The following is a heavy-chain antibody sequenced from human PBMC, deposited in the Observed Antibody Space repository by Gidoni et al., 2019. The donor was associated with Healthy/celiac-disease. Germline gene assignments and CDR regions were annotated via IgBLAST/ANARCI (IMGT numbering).Heavy chain of an antibody. CDR3: AKARGTLAAALFDY. V-gene: IGHV3-9*01. CDR1: GFTFDDYA. Sequence: EVQLVESGGGLVQPGRSLRLSCAASGFTFDDYAMHWVRQAPGKGMEWVSGISWNSGSIGYADSVKGRFTISIDNAKNSLYLQMNSLRAEDTALYYCAKARGTLAAALFDYWGQGTLVTVSS. CDR2: ISWNSGSI. D-gene: IGHD6-13*01. J-gene: IGHJ4*02.